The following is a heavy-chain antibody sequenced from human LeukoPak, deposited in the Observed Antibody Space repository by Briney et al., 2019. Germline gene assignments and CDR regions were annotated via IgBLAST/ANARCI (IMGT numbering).Heavy chain of an antibody. CDR1: GYSISSGYY. Sequence: SETLSLTCAVSGYSISSGYYWGWIRQPPGKGLEWIGSIYHSGSTYYNPSLQSRVTISVDTSKNQFSLKLSSVTAADTAVYYCASATCSGGSCNAFDIWGQGTMVTVSS. D-gene: IGHD2-15*01. CDR2: IYHSGST. V-gene: IGHV4-38-2*01. J-gene: IGHJ3*02. CDR3: ASATCSGGSCNAFDI.